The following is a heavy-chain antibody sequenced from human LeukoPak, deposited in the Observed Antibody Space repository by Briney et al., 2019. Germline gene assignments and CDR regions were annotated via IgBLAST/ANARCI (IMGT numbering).Heavy chain of an antibody. V-gene: IGHV4-59*08. J-gene: IGHJ6*03. CDR2: IYYSGST. Sequence: SETLSLTCTVSGGSISSYYWSWIRQPPGKGLEWIGYIYYSGSTNYNPSLKSRVTISVDTSKNQFSLKLSSVTAADTAVYYCASTTIFGVVTYYYMDVWGKGTTVTVSS. CDR1: GGSISSYY. CDR3: ASTTIFGVVTYYYMDV. D-gene: IGHD3-3*01.